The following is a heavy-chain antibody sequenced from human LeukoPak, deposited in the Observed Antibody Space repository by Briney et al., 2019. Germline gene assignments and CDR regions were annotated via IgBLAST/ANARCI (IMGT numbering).Heavy chain of an antibody. CDR1: GFTFRSYA. J-gene: IGHJ4*02. CDR2: VSGSGSST. V-gene: IGHV3-23*01. CDR3: GKDMGVPAAMVDY. Sequence: WGSLRLSCAASGFTFRSYAMSWVRQAPGKGLEWVSAVSGSGSSTYYADSVKGRFTISRDNSKNTLYLQMNSLRAEDTAVYYCGKDMGVPAAMVDYWGQGTLVTVSS. D-gene: IGHD2-2*01.